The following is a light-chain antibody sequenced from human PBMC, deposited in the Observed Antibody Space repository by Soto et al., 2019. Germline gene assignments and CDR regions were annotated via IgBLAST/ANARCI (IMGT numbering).Light chain of an antibody. V-gene: IGKV1-27*01. CDR2: AIS. Sequence: DIPMTQSPSSLSASVGDRVTITCRASQDISNSLDWYQQKPGKVPKLLIYAISTLQSVVPSRFSGSGSATAFTLTISSRQPEDAAFYYCQKYNSATITFGGGTKVEIK. J-gene: IGKJ4*01. CDR3: QKYNSATIT. CDR1: QDISNS.